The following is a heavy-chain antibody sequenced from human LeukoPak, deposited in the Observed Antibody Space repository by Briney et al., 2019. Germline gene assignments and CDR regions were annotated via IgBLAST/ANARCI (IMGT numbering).Heavy chain of an antibody. CDR3: ARDLVRLSGGTIFSV. V-gene: IGHV3-11*04. D-gene: IGHD3-9*01. CDR1: GFTFSDYY. J-gene: IGHJ4*02. CDR2: ISSSGNTI. Sequence: PGGSLRLSCAASGFTFSDYYMSWIRQTPEKGLEWVSYISSSGNTIYYADSVKGRFTISRDNAKNSLYLQMNSLRAEDTAVYYCARDLVRLSGGTIFSVWGQGTLVTVSS.